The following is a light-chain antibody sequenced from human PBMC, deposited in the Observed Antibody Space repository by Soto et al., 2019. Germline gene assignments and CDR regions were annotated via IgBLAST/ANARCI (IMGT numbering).Light chain of an antibody. J-gene: IGLJ1*01. Sequence: QSALTQPASVSGSPGQSSTISCTGIRSDVGGYNYVSWYQQHPGKAPKLMIYDVSNRPSGVPNRFSGSKSGNTASLTISGLQAEEEADYYCSSYTSSSPYVFGTGTKLTVL. CDR1: RSDVGGYNY. V-gene: IGLV2-14*01. CDR2: DVS. CDR3: SSYTSSSPYV.